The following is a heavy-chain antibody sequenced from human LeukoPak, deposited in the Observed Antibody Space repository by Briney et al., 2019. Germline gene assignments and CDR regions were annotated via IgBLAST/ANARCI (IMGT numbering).Heavy chain of an antibody. CDR3: VRDLGGRSGY. CDR2: TNEDASTT. J-gene: IGHJ4*02. D-gene: IGHD1-26*01. V-gene: IGHV3-74*01. CDR1: GFTFSSYS. Sequence: GGSLRLSCAASGFTFSSYSMNWVRQAPGKGLVWVSRTNEDASTTNYADSVKGRFTISRDNAKNTLYLQMNSLRAEDTAVYYCVRDLGGRSGYWGQGTLVTVSS.